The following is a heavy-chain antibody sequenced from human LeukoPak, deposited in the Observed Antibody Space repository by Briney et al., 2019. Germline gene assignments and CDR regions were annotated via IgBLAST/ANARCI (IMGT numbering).Heavy chain of an antibody. CDR3: ARTLTLYSSSWYLDY. Sequence: SETLSLTCTVSGGSISSYYWSWIRQPPGKGLEWIGYIYYSGSTNYNPSLKSRVTISVDTSKNQFSLKLSSVTAADTAVYYCARTLTLYSSSWYLDYWGQGTLVTVSS. CDR2: IYYSGST. D-gene: IGHD6-13*01. CDR1: GGSISSYY. V-gene: IGHV4-59*01. J-gene: IGHJ4*02.